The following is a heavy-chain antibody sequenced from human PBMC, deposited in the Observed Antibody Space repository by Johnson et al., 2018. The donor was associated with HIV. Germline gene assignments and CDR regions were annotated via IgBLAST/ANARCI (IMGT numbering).Heavy chain of an antibody. CDR2: IYSGGST. CDR1: EFTVSGGY. Sequence: VQLVESGGGLIQPGGSLRLSCAASEFTVSGGYMNWVRQAPGKGLEWVSVIYSGGSTYYADSVKGRFTISRDNSKNTLYLQMNGLRAEDTAVYYCAREGRTGPDTFDIWGQGTMLTVSS. J-gene: IGHJ3*02. V-gene: IGHV3-66*03. CDR3: AREGRTGPDTFDI.